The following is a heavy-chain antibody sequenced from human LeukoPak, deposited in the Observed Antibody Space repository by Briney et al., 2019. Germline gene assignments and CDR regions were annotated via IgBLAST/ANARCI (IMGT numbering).Heavy chain of an antibody. CDR2: IRYDGSNK. D-gene: IGHD6-13*01. CDR1: GFTFSSYG. Sequence: GGSLRLSCAASGFTFSSYGMHWVRQAPGKGLEWVAFIRYDGSNKYYADSVKGRFTISRDNSKNMLYLQMNSLRAEDTAVYYCASHDGAAAGYYFDYWGQGTLVTVSS. J-gene: IGHJ4*02. CDR3: ASHDGAAAGYYFDY. V-gene: IGHV3-30*02.